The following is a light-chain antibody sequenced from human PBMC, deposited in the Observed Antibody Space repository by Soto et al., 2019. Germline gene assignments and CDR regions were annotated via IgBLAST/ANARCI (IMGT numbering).Light chain of an antibody. V-gene: IGKV3-20*01. J-gene: IGKJ2*01. CDR1: QSFNSNY. CDR2: GAS. Sequence: EIVLTQSPGTLSLSPGDRATLSCRASQSFNSNYLAWYQQKPGQAPRLLIYGASSRAAGIPDRFGGSGSGTDFTLTISRLEPEDFAVYYSQQYDNSPLYTFGQGTKLEIK. CDR3: QQYDNSPLYT.